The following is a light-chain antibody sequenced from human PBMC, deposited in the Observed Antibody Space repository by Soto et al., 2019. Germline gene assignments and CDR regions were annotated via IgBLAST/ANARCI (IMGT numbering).Light chain of an antibody. CDR3: LQHHTFPWT. CDR2: DVS. CDR1: QGVGSH. Sequence: DIQMTQSPSSLSASVGDRVTITCRASQGVGSHLAWYQQKPGEVPKRLVYDVSYLQSGVPSRFSGSGSGTEFTLTITSLQPEDLATYYCLQHHTFPWTFGQGTKVEMK. V-gene: IGKV1-17*01. J-gene: IGKJ1*01.